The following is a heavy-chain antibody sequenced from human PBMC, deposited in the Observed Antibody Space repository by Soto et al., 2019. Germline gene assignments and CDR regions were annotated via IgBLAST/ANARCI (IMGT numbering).Heavy chain of an antibody. J-gene: IGHJ3*02. D-gene: IGHD2-15*01. CDR2: ISGSGGST. Sequence: EVQLLESGGGLVQPGGSLRLSCAASGFTFSSYAMSWVRQAPGKGLEWVSAISGSGGSTYYADSVKGRFTISRDNSKNTLYLQMNSLRAEDTAVYYCAKVAGRGYSIVVVVNNGPISRIHDAFDIWGQGTMVTVSS. CDR1: GFTFSSYA. CDR3: AKVAGRGYSIVVVVNNGPISRIHDAFDI. V-gene: IGHV3-23*01.